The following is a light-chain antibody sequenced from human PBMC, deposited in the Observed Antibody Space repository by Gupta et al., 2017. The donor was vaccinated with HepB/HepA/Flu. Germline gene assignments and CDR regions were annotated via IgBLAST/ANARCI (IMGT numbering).Light chain of an antibody. J-gene: IGKJ1*01. CDR2: WAS. Sequence: DIVMTQSPDSLAVSLGERATINCKSSQSVLYSSNNKNYLAWYQQKPGQPPNVLIYWASTRESGVPDRFSGSGSGTDFTLTISSLQAEDVAVYYCQQSYSSPPTFGQGTKVEIK. V-gene: IGKV4-1*01. CDR1: QSVLYSSNNKNY. CDR3: QQSYSSPPT.